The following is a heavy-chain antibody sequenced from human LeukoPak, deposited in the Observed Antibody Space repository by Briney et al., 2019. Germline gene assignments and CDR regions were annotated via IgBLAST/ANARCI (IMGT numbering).Heavy chain of an antibody. CDR2: IHRDGGMT. D-gene: IGHD2-15*01. Sequence: PGGSLRLSCAASGFTFTGNSMHWVRQGPGKGLVWVARIHRDGGMTRYADSVEGRFTISRDNAKNTLYLQMNSLRAEDTAIYYCVRETGTIDYYMDVWGKGTTVTVSS. J-gene: IGHJ6*03. CDR1: GFTFTGNS. CDR3: VRETGTIDYYMDV. V-gene: IGHV3-74*01.